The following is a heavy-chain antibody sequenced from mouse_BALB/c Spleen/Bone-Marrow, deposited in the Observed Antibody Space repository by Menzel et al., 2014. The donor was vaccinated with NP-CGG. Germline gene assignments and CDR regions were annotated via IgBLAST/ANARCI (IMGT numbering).Heavy chain of an antibody. V-gene: IGHV7-3*02. J-gene: IGHJ3*01. CDR2: IRNKANGYTT. CDR1: GFTFTDYY. Sequence: DVMLVESGGGLVQPGGSLGLSCATSGFTFTDYYMSWVRQPPGKALEWLGFIRNKANGYTTEYSASVKGRFTISRDNSQSILYLQMNTLRAEDSATYYCARDTGNYVRFAYWGQGTLVTVSA. CDR3: ARDTGNYVRFAY. D-gene: IGHD2-1*01.